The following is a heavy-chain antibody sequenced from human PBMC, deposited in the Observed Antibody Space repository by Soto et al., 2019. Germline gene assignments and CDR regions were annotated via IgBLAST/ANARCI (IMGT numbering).Heavy chain of an antibody. CDR2: IYYNDDR. V-gene: IGHV2-5*01. D-gene: IGHD5-12*01. CDR1: GFSFTTAVGA. CDR3: AHSDGGYEIIYFDF. J-gene: IGHJ4*02. Sequence: SGPTLANPTQTLTLTGTFSGFSFTTAVGAVGWIRQTPGGALEWLTLIYYNDDRRFSPSLKTRLTITGDTSKNQVVLSLSNVDPGDTATYFCAHSDGGYEIIYFDFWGQGIPVTVSS.